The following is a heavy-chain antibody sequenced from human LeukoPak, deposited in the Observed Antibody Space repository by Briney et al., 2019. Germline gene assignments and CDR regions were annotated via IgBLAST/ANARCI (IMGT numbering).Heavy chain of an antibody. D-gene: IGHD5-12*01. J-gene: IGHJ6*03. CDR1: GFTFSTFA. V-gene: IGHV3-23*01. CDR3: AKRYSGYDYYMDV. Sequence: GTSLRLSCAASGFTFSTFAMNWVRQAPGKGLEWVSAISRLGGDTYYADSVKGRFTISRVNSKNTVYLQMNSLRADDTAVYYCAKRYSGYDYYMDVWGKGTTVTVSS. CDR2: ISRLGGDT.